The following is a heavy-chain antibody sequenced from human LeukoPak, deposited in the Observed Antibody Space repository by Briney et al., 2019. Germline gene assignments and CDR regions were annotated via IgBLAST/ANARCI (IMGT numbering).Heavy chain of an antibody. Sequence: PSQTLSLTCTVSGDSISNDNYFWSWIRQPAGKGLEWIGRIYTGGGTLYNPSLKSRVTISLDTSRNQFSLRLSSVSAADTAVYYCARGVWLNYFDYWGQGTLVTVSS. CDR1: GDSISNDNYF. CDR3: ARGVWLNYFDY. CDR2: IYTGGGT. V-gene: IGHV4-61*02. J-gene: IGHJ4*02. D-gene: IGHD3-9*01.